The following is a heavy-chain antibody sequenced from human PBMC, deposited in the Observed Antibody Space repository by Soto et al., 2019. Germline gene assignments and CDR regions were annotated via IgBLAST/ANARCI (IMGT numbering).Heavy chain of an antibody. CDR2: IYYSGRT. CDR1: GGSFSSGGSY. J-gene: IGHJ4*02. V-gene: IGHV4-31*03. CDR3: ARATSFSGHHGY. Sequence: LSLTCTVSGGSFSSGGSYWSWIRQLPGKGLEWIGYIYYSGRTYYNPSLKSRFTISLDTSTNQFSLKLSSVTAADTAVYYCARATSFSGHHGYWGQGTLVTVSS. D-gene: IGHD2-8*02.